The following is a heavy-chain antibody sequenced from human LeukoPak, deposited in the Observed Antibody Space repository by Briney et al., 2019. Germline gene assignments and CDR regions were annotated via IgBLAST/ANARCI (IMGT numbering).Heavy chain of an antibody. V-gene: IGHV4-38-2*02. CDR2: IYHSGTT. D-gene: IGHD1-26*01. CDR3: ARARSGKWGFDY. Sequence: SETLSLTCSVSGNSISSGYYWGWIRQPPGKGLEWIGSIYHSGTTYYNPSLKSRVTISVDTSKNYFSLKLSSVTAADTAVYYCARARSGKWGFDYWGQGTLVTVSS. CDR1: GNSISSGYY. J-gene: IGHJ4*02.